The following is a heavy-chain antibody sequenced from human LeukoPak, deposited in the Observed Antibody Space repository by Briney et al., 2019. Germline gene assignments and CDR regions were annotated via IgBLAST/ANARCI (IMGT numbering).Heavy chain of an antibody. J-gene: IGHJ4*02. CDR3: ARLSTYSHFDF. CDR1: GASITTNC. D-gene: IGHD1-26*01. V-gene: IGHV4-59*08. CDR2: IFYNGNT. Sequence: SETLSLTCTVSGASITTNCWSWFRQSPGKGLEWIGYIFYNGNTKYSPSLESRVTISVDTSKNHFSLNLKSVTAADTAVYYCARLSTYSHFDFWGQGTLVTVSS.